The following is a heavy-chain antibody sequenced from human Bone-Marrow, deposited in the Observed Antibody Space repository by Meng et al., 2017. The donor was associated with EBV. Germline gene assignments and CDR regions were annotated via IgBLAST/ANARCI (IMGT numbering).Heavy chain of an antibody. CDR1: GYTLHSYD. J-gene: IGHJ4*02. V-gene: IGHV1-8*01. CDR2: MNPNSGNT. Sequence: QVPLGQLGAEVKKPGASMKFSCKASGYTLHSYDINWVRPATGQGLEWMGWMNPNSGNTGYAQKFQGRVTMTRNTSISTAYMELSSLRSEDTAVYYCARVLCGSCYSIDYWGQGTLVTVSS. CDR3: ARVLCGSCYSIDY. D-gene: IGHD2-15*01.